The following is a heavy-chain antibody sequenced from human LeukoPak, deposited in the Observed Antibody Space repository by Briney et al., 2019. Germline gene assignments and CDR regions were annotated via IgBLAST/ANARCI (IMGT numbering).Heavy chain of an antibody. CDR2: ISGSGGTT. CDR1: GFSFSSYA. V-gene: IGHV3-23*01. CDR3: AKVAGYQPHYGMDV. Sequence: GGSLRLSCAASGFSFSSYAMSWVRQVPGKGLEWVSAISGSGGTTYYADPVKGRFTISRDNSKNTLYLQMNSLRAEDTAEYYCAKVAGYQPHYGMDVWGQETTVTVSS. J-gene: IGHJ6*02. D-gene: IGHD2-2*01.